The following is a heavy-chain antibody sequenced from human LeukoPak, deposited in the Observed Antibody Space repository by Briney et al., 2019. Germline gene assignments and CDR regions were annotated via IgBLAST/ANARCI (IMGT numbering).Heavy chain of an antibody. D-gene: IGHD3-10*01. J-gene: IGHJ5*02. Sequence: ASVKVSCKASGYTFTSYYMHWVRQAPGQGLEWMGIINPSGGSTSYAQKFQGRVTMTRDTSTSTVYMELSSLRSEDTAVYYCARVAITMVRGTWFDPRGQGTLVTVSS. CDR3: ARVAITMVRGTWFDP. CDR1: GYTFTSYY. CDR2: INPSGGST. V-gene: IGHV1-46*01.